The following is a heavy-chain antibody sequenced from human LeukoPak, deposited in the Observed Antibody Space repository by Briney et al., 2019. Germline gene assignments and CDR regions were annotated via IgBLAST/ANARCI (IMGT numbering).Heavy chain of an antibody. D-gene: IGHD3-22*01. CDR1: GGSISSGDYY. CDR2: IYYSGST. V-gene: IGHV4-30-4*01. J-gene: IGHJ4*02. CDR3: AREGKLDSSGYTY. Sequence: SETLSLTCTVSGGSISSGDYYWSWIRQPPGKGLEWIGYIYYSGSTYYNPSLKSRVTISVDKSKNQFSLKLSSVTAADTAVYYCAREGKLDSSGYTYWGQGTLVTVSS.